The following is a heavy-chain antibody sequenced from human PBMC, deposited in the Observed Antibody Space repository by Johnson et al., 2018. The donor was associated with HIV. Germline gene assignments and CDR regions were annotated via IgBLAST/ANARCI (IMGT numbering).Heavy chain of an antibody. CDR3: ARDPYYDFLTGPRDAFDI. V-gene: IGHV3-23*04. J-gene: IGHJ3*02. CDR1: GFTFSSYA. D-gene: IGHD3-9*01. Sequence: EVQLVESGGGLVQPGGSLRLSCAASGFTFSSYAMSWVRQAPGKGLEWVSGISGSGGSTNYADSVKGRFTISRDTSKNTLYLQMNSLRAEDTAVYYCARDPYYDFLTGPRDAFDIWGQGTMVTVSS. CDR2: ISGSGGST.